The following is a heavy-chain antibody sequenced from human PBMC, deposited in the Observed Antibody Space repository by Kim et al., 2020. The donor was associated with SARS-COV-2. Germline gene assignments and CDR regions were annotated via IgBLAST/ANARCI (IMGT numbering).Heavy chain of an antibody. J-gene: IGHJ4*02. CDR1: GASITRDH. V-gene: IGHV4-59*08. CDR3: GRWSDY. Sequence: SETLSLTCTVSGASITRDHWSWIRQPPGKGLEWIGYIPYTGSPPYSPSPKSRVTMSADMSKNQFSLRLTSVTAADTAVYYCGRWSDYWGQGILVTVSS. CDR2: IPYTGSP.